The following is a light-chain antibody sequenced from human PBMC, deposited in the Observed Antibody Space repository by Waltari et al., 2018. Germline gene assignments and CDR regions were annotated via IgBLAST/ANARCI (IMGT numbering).Light chain of an antibody. CDR1: SSNIGSNY. Sequence: QSVLTQPPSASGTPGQRVTISCSGSSSNIGSNYVYWYQHFPGTAPKLLIYKSDQRPSGVPDRFSGSKSGTSASLAISGLRSGDEAEYYCAAWDDSLSGSGVFGGGTKLTVL. J-gene: IGLJ3*02. V-gene: IGLV1-47*01. CDR3: AAWDDSLSGSGV. CDR2: KSD.